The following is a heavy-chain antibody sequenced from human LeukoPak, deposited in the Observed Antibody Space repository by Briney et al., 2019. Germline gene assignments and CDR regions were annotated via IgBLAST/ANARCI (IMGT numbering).Heavy chain of an antibody. Sequence: GGSLRLSCAASGFTFSSYAMSWVRQAPGKGLEWVSGISWNSGSIGYADSVKGRFTISRDNAKNSLYLQMNSLRAEDTALYYCAKGTFGVVTYFDYWGQGTLVTVSS. CDR1: GFTFSSYA. D-gene: IGHD3-3*01. CDR3: AKGTFGVVTYFDY. CDR2: ISWNSGSI. V-gene: IGHV3-9*01. J-gene: IGHJ4*02.